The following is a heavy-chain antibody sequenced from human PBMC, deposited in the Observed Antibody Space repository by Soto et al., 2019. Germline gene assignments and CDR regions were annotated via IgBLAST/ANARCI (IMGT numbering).Heavy chain of an antibody. Sequence: GGRRGSGAASGFTVSSNYMSWVRQAPGKGLEWVSVIYSGGSTYYADSVKGRFTISRDNSKNTLYLQMNSLRAEDTAVYYCARTGIMVRGVIITTPYYYGMDVWGQGTTVTVSS. D-gene: IGHD3-10*01. J-gene: IGHJ6*02. CDR2: IYSGGST. V-gene: IGHV3-53*01. CDR3: ARTGIMVRGVIITTPYYYGMDV. CDR1: GFTVSSNY.